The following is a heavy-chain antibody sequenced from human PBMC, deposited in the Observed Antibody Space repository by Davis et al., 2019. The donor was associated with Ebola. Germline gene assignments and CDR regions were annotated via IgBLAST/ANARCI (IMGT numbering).Heavy chain of an antibody. D-gene: IGHD3-10*01. Sequence: SETLSLTCTVSGYSIGSGYYWGWIRQPPGKGLEWIGSMYYSGSTYYNPSLKSRVTISVDTSKNQFSLKLSSVTAADTAVYYCARRRAFYYYGSGSGGLLWGQGTLVTVSS. CDR3: ARRRAFYYYGSGSGGLL. J-gene: IGHJ4*02. V-gene: IGHV4-38-2*02. CDR2: MYYSGST. CDR1: GYSIGSGYY.